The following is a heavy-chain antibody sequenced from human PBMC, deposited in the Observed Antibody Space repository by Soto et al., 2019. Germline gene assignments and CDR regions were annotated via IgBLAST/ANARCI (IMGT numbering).Heavy chain of an antibody. Sequence: QVQLVESGGGVVQPGRSLRLSCAASGFTFSSYAMHWVRQAPGKGLEWVAVISYDGSNKYYADSVKGRFTISRDNSKNTLYLQMNSLRAEDTAVYYCARDGVYCSSTSCSYYYYYYGMDVWGQGTTVTVSS. CDR3: ARDGVYCSSTSCSYYYYYYGMDV. D-gene: IGHD2-2*01. CDR1: GFTFSSYA. CDR2: ISYDGSNK. J-gene: IGHJ6*02. V-gene: IGHV3-30-3*01.